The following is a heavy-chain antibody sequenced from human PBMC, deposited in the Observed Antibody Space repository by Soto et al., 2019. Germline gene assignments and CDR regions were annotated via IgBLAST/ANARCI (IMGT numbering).Heavy chain of an antibody. CDR2: IYYSGST. CDR3: ARDRRFEDFWSVLRAFDI. Sequence: PSETLSLTCTVSGGSISSYYWSWIRQPPGKGLEWIGYIYYSGSTNYNPSLKSRVTISVDTSKNQFSLKLSSVTAADTAVYYCARDRRFEDFWSVLRAFDIWGQGTMVTVSS. D-gene: IGHD3-3*01. CDR1: GGSISSYY. J-gene: IGHJ3*02. V-gene: IGHV4-59*01.